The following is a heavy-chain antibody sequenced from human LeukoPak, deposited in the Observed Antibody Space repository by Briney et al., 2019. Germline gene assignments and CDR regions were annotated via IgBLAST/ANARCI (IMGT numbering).Heavy chain of an antibody. Sequence: GESLKISCKGPGYSFTTYWIAWVRQVPGKGLEWMGIIFPGDSDTTYSPSFQGQVTISADKSISTAYLQWSSLKASDTAVYYCARHSVSGNEYWGQGTPVTVSS. J-gene: IGHJ4*02. CDR3: ARHSVSGNEY. CDR1: GYSFTTYW. CDR2: IFPGDSDT. D-gene: IGHD1-26*01. V-gene: IGHV5-51*01.